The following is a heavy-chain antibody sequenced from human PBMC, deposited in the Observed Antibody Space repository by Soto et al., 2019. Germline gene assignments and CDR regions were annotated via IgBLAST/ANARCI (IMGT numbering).Heavy chain of an antibody. CDR1: GFSLSTSGVG. D-gene: IGHD6-13*01. V-gene: IGHV2-5*01. CDR2: IYWNDDK. Sequence: QITLKESGPTLVKPTQTLTLTCTFSGFSLSTSGVGVGWIRQPPGKALEWLALIYWNDDKRYSPSLKSRLTITKDTSKNQVVLTMTNMDPVDTATYYCAHAQSIVAAGDFDYWGQGTLVTVSS. J-gene: IGHJ4*02. CDR3: AHAQSIVAAGDFDY.